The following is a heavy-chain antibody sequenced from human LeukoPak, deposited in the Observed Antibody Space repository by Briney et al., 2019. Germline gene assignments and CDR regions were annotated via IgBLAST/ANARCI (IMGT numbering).Heavy chain of an antibody. CDR2: LYSIGST. V-gene: IGHV4-31*03. Sequence: TLSLTCTVSGGSISSGGYYWSWIRQHPEKGLEWIGYLYSIGSTYYNPSLKSRVTISVDTSKNQVSLKMSSVTAADTAVYYCARDSSSDYWYFGLWGRGTLVTVSS. CDR3: ARDSSSDYWYFGL. D-gene: IGHD6-19*01. CDR1: GGSISSGGYY. J-gene: IGHJ2*01.